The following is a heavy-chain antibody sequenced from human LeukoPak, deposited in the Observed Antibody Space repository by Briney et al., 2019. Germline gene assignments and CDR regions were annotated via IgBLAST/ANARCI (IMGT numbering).Heavy chain of an antibody. J-gene: IGHJ3*02. Sequence: SGGSLRLSCTASGFTLSSYEMSWIRQAPGKGLEWASYISSSGSTIYYADSVKGRFTISRDNAKNSLYLQMNSLRAEDTAVYHCARVLKYYYGSGSPPPDAFDIWGQGTMVTVSS. CDR2: ISSSGSTI. CDR1: GFTLSSYE. D-gene: IGHD3-10*01. V-gene: IGHV3-48*03. CDR3: ARVLKYYYGSGSPPPDAFDI.